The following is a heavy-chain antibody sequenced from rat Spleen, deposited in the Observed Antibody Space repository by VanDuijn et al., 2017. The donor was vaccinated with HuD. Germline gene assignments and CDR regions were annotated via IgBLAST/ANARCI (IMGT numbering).Heavy chain of an antibody. V-gene: IGHV5-27*01. D-gene: IGHD1-12*03. CDR1: GFTFSNYD. CDR3: TTDTFYDGYYHGPVLGVMDA. Sequence: EVQLVESGGGLVQPGRSLKLSCAASGFTFSNYDMAWVRQAPTKGLEWVAYISTGGDNTYYRDSVKGRFTISRDNAKSTLYLQLDSLRSEDTATYYCTTDTFYDGYYHGPVLGVMDAWGQGDSVTVSS. CDR2: ISTGGDNT. J-gene: IGHJ4*01.